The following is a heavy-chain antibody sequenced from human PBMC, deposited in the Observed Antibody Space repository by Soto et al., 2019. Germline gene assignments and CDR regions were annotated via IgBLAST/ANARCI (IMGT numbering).Heavy chain of an antibody. V-gene: IGHV3-33*01. J-gene: IGHJ6*03. CDR1: GFTFSSYG. D-gene: IGHD3-3*01. CDR2: IWYDGSNK. CDR3: ARVLTYYDFWSGLLPPYYYYYMDV. Sequence: WGSLRLSCAASGFTFSSYGMHWVRQAPGKGLEWVAVIWYDGSNKYYADSVKGRFTISRDNSKNTLYLQMNSLRAEDTAVYYCARVLTYYDFWSGLLPPYYYYYMDVWGKGTTVTVSS.